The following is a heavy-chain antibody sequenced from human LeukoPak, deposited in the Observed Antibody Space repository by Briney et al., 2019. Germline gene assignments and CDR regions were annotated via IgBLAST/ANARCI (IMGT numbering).Heavy chain of an antibody. CDR2: INHSGST. CDR1: RGSFSGYY. V-gene: IGHV4-34*01. J-gene: IGHJ4*02. D-gene: IGHD2-2*01. CDR3: ARGLSRTPPGGY. Sequence: SETLSLTCAVYRGSFSGYYWSWIRQPPGKGLEWIGGINHSGSTNYNPSLKSRVTISVDTSKYQFSLKLNSVPAADTAVYYCARGLSRTPPGGYWGQGTLVTVSS.